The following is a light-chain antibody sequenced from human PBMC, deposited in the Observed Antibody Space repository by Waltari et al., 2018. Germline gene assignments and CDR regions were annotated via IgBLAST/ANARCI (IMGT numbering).Light chain of an antibody. CDR3: MQGTHYT. V-gene: IGKV2-30*02. Sequence: DVVMTQSPLSLPVTLGQPASISCRSSQSLVHSDGNTYLNWFQQRPGQSPRSLIYKVSNRDSGVPDRFSGSGSGTDFTLKISRVEAEDVGVYYCMQGTHYTFGQGTKLEIK. CDR1: QSLVHSDGNTY. J-gene: IGKJ2*01. CDR2: KVS.